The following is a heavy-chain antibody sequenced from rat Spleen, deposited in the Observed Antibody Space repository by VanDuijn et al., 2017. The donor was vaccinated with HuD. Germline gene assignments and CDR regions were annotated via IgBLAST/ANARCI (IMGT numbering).Heavy chain of an antibody. CDR2: IWSGGST. D-gene: IGHD3-3*01. Sequence: QVQLKESGPGLVQPSQTLSLTCTVSGFSLTSNSVSWVRQPPGKGLEWMGAIWSGGSTHYNSALKSRLSIRRDTSKSQVFLKMTSLKPEDTGTYYCARQDHSALVDYWGQGVMVTVSS. V-gene: IGHV2-1*01. J-gene: IGHJ2*01. CDR3: ARQDHSALVDY. CDR1: GFSLTSNS.